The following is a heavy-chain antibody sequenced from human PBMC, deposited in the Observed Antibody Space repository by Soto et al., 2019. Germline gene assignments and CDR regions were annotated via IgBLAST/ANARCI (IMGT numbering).Heavy chain of an antibody. D-gene: IGHD3-22*01. CDR1: GFTFSSYA. CDR3: AKYYDSSGYYPDYYGMDV. CDR2: ISGSGGST. Sequence: GGSLRLSCAASGFTFSSYAMSWVRQAPGKGLEWVSAISGSGGSTYYADSVKGRFTISRDNSKNTLYLQMNSLRAEDTAVYYCAKYYDSSGYYPDYYGMDVWGQGTTVTVSS. V-gene: IGHV3-23*01. J-gene: IGHJ6*02.